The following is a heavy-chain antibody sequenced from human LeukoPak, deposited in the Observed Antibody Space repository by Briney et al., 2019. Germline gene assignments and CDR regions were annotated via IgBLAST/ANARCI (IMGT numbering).Heavy chain of an antibody. CDR2: ISSSSSYI. CDR1: GFTFSSYS. CDR3: ASGITMVRGAPGAFDY. Sequence: GGSLRLSCAASGFTFSSYSMNWVRQAPGKGLEWVSSISSSSSYIYHADSVKGRFTISRDNAKNSLYLQMNSLRAEDTAVYYCASGITMVRGAPGAFDYWGQGTLVTVSS. J-gene: IGHJ4*02. V-gene: IGHV3-21*01. D-gene: IGHD3-10*01.